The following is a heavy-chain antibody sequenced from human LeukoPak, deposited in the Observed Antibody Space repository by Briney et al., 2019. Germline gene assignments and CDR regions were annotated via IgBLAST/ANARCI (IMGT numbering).Heavy chain of an antibody. J-gene: IGHJ4*02. V-gene: IGHV4-30-2*01. Sequence: ESSETLSLTCAVSGVSISSGDYSWSWIRQPPGKGLEWIGYIYHSGNTYYNPSLKSRVTISVDRFKNQFSLKLSSVTAADTAVYYCARVSWFGELTPYFDYWGQGTLVTVSS. D-gene: IGHD3-10*01. CDR2: IYHSGNT. CDR3: ARVSWFGELTPYFDY. CDR1: GVSISSGDYS.